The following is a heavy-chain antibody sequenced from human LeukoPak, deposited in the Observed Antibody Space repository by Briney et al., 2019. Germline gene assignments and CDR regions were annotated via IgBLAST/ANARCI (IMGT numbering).Heavy chain of an antibody. Sequence: GGSLRLSCAASGFTFSSYAMSWVRQAPGKGLEWVSGISGRDDNTYYADSVKGRFTVSRDNSKNTLYLQVNSLRAEDTAVYYCATVSSQFTFDCWGQGALVTVSA. J-gene: IGHJ4*02. V-gene: IGHV3-23*01. CDR2: ISGRDDNT. CDR1: GFTFSSYA. CDR3: ATVSSQFTFDC.